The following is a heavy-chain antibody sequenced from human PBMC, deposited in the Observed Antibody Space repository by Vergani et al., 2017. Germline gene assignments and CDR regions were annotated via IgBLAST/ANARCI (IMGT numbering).Heavy chain of an antibody. CDR1: GFTVSSNY. Sequence: EVQLVESGGGLIQPGGSLRLSCAASGFTVSSNYMSWVRQAPGKGLEWVSVIYRGGSTYYADSVKGRFTISRGNSKNTLYLQSNSLRAEDTAVYYCARALTAMFYYYYYGMDVWGQGTTVTVSS. V-gene: IGHV3-53*01. D-gene: IGHD5-18*01. CDR3: ARALTAMFYYYYYGMDV. CDR2: IYRGGST. J-gene: IGHJ6*02.